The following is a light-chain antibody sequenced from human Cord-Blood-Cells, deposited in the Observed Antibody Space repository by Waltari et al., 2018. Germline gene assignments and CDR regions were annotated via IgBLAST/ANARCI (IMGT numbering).Light chain of an antibody. Sequence: QSALTQPASVSGSPGPSITIPCPGTSSARGGYNYVSRYQQHPGKAPKLMIYDVSNRPSGVSNRFSGSKSGNTASLTISGLQAEDEAEYYCSSYTSSSTPLVVFGGGTKLTVL. CDR1: SSARGGYNY. J-gene: IGLJ2*01. V-gene: IGLV2-14*01. CDR3: SSYTSSSTPLVV. CDR2: DVS.